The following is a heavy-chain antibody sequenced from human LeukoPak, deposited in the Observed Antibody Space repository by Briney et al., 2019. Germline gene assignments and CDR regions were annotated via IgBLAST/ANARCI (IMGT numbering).Heavy chain of an antibody. J-gene: IGHJ5*02. CDR2: INPSGGST. Sequence: ASVKVSCKASGYTLTSYYMHWVRQAPGQGLEWMGIINPSGGSTSYAQKFQGRVTMTRDTSTSTVYMELSSLRSEDTAVYYCARVVVAQWFGGRQGWFDPWGQGTLVTVSS. D-gene: IGHD3-10*01. CDR1: GYTLTSYY. CDR3: ARVVVAQWFGGRQGWFDP. V-gene: IGHV1-46*01.